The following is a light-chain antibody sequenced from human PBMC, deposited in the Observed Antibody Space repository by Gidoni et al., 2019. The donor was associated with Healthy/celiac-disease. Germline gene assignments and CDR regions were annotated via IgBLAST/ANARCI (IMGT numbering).Light chain of an antibody. CDR1: QSLLHSNGYNY. Sequence: DIVMTQPPLSLPVTPGEPASISCRSSQSLLHSNGYNYSDWYLQKPGQSPQLLIYLGSNRASGVPDRFSGSGSGTDFTLKISRVEAEDVGVYYCMQALQTPLTFGGGTKVEIK. J-gene: IGKJ4*01. CDR3: MQALQTPLT. CDR2: LGS. V-gene: IGKV2-28*01.